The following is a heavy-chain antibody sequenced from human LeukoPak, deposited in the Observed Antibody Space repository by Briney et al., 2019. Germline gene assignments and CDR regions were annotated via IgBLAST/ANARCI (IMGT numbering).Heavy chain of an antibody. Sequence: SETLSLTCTVSGGSLSRIGYYWGWIRQPPGKGLEWIGLIYSSGSTYSNPTLKSRVTISLDTSKSQLCLKVSSVTAADTAVDYFVKDKESEPAFDRGGEGSMLTVSS. J-gene: IGHJ3*02. CDR1: GGSLSRIGYY. CDR3: VKDKESEPAFDR. CDR2: IYSSGST. V-gene: IGHV4-39*07. D-gene: IGHD1-14*01.